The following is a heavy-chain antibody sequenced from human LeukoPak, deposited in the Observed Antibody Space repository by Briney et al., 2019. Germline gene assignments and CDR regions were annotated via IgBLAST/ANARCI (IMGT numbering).Heavy chain of an antibody. CDR2: IYSGGST. V-gene: IGHV3-53*01. D-gene: IGHD5-18*01. CDR3: ARDSYSYGPFDY. Sequence: PGGSLRLSCAASGFTFNSYTMNWVRQAPGKGLEWVSVIYSGGSTYYADSVKGRFTISRDNSKNTLYLQMNSLRAEDTAVYYCARDSYSYGPFDYWGQGTLVTVSS. CDR1: GFTFNSYT. J-gene: IGHJ4*02.